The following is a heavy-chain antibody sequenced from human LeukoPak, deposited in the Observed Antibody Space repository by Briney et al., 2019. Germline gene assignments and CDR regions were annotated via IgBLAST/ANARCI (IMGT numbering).Heavy chain of an antibody. CDR2: ISSSSSYI. V-gene: IGHV3-21*01. D-gene: IGHD3-22*01. CDR3: ARVTYYYDSSGFRTFDY. J-gene: IGHJ4*02. CDR1: GSTFDKHA. Sequence: NPGGSLRLSCAASGSTFDKHAMHWVRQAPGKGLEWVSSISSSSSYIYYADSVKGRFTISRDNAKNSLYLQMNSLRAEDTAVYYCARVTYYYDSSGFRTFDYWGQGTLVTVSS.